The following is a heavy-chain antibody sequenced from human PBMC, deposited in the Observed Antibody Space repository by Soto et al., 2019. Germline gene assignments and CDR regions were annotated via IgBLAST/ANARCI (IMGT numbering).Heavy chain of an antibody. Sequence: ASVKVSCNAYGYTFTVYYMHRVRQAPGQGLEWMGWINPKSGGTMYPQKFQGRVTMTWDTSISTAYMALTRLRSDDTAVYYCARDLAKGGGSAGFDYWGQGTLVTVSS. CDR2: INPKSGGT. CDR1: GYTFTVYY. CDR3: ARDLAKGGGSAGFDY. D-gene: IGHD1-26*01. V-gene: IGHV1-2*02. J-gene: IGHJ4*02.